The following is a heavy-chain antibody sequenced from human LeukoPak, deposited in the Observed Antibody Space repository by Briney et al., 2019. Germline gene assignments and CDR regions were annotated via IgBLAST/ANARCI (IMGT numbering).Heavy chain of an antibody. CDR2: INPSGGST. J-gene: IGHJ2*01. CDR1: GYTFISYY. D-gene: IGHD4-23*01. CDR3: ARDTNGGNSYWYFDL. Sequence: ASVKVSCKASGYTFISYYIHWVRQAPGQGLEWMGIINPSGGSTSYAQKFQGRVTMTRDMSTSTVYMELSSLRSEDTAVYYCARDTNGGNSYWYFDLWGRGTLVTVSS. V-gene: IGHV1-46*01.